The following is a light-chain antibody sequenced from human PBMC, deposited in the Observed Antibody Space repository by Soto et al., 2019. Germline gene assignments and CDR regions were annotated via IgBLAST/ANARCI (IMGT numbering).Light chain of an antibody. CDR1: QSISIS. V-gene: IGKV1-39*01. CDR3: QQTYSTPWT. Sequence: DIQMTQSPSSLSASVGDRVTITCRASQSISISLSWYQQKSGKDPKLLIYATSSLQSGVPSRVSGSRSETDFTLTISSLQPEDFATYYCQQTYSTPWTIGQGTKVEIK. CDR2: ATS. J-gene: IGKJ1*01.